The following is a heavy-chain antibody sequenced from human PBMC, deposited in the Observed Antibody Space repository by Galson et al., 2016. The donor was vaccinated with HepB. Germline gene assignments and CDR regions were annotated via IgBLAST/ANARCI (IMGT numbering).Heavy chain of an antibody. CDR3: AHSIAPTGHRRFDY. D-gene: IGHD6-13*01. CDR2: IPWDDDK. V-gene: IGHV2-5*02. Sequence: PALVKPTQTLTLTCTFSGFSLSTTGVGVVWIRQPPGKALEWLALIPWDDDKRYSPSLKSRLTITKDTSKNQVVLTMTNMGPVDTGTYYCAHSIAPTGHRRFDYWGQGTLVSVSS. J-gene: IGHJ4*02. CDR1: GFSLSTTGVG.